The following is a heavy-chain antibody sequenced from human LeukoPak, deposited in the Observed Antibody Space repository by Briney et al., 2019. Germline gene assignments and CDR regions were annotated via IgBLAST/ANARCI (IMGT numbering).Heavy chain of an antibody. CDR1: GGSISSDY. Sequence: SETLSLTCTVSGGSISSDYWSWIRQPAGKGVEWIGRIYTSGSTNYNPSLKSRGTMSVDTSKNQVSLKLRSVTAADTAVYYCARDSRVPDGYNPYFDYWGQGPLVTVSS. J-gene: IGHJ4*02. CDR2: IYTSGST. V-gene: IGHV4-4*07. CDR3: ARDSRVPDGYNPYFDY. D-gene: IGHD5-24*01.